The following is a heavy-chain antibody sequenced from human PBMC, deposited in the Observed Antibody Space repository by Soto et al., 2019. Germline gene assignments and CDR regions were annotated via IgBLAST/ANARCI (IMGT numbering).Heavy chain of an antibody. D-gene: IGHD4-17*01. V-gene: IGHV4-34*01. CDR1: GGSFSGYY. Sequence: SETLSLTCAVYGGSFSGYYWSWIRQPPGKGLEWIGEINHSGSTNYNPSLKSRVTISVDTSKNQFSLKLSSVTAADTAVYYCARDKGTGDYGRSFDYWGQGTLVTVSS. CDR3: ARDKGTGDYGRSFDY. CDR2: INHSGST. J-gene: IGHJ4*02.